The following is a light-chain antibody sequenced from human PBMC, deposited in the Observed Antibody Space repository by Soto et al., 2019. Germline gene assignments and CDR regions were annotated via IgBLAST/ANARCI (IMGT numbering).Light chain of an antibody. CDR2: DVV. CDR1: GSDVAGYNY. V-gene: IGLV2-11*01. CDR3: CSYAGSYTLV. Sequence: QSALTQPRSVSGSPGQSVTISCTGIGSDVAGYNYVSWYQQQPGKTPKLIVYDVVKRPSGVPDRFSGSKSGNTASLTISGLQAEDEADYYCCSYAGSYTLVLGGGTQLTVL. J-gene: IGLJ3*02.